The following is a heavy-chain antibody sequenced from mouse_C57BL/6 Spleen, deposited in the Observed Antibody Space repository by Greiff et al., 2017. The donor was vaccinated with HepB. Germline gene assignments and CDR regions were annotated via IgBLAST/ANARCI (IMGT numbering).Heavy chain of an antibody. V-gene: IGHV1-5*01. CDR1: GYTFNSYW. CDR2: IYPGNSDT. J-gene: IGHJ4*01. Sequence: VQLKQSGTVLARPGASVKMSCKTSGYTFNSYWMHWVKQRPGQGLEWIGAIYPGNSDTSYNQKFKGKAKLTAVTSASTAYMELISLTNEDSAVYYCTRLGYEGDYAMDYWGQGTSVTVSS. D-gene: IGHD2-3*01. CDR3: TRLGYEGDYAMDY.